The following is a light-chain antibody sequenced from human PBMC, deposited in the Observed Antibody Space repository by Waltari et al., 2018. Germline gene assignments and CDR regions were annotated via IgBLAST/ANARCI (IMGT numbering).Light chain of an antibody. J-gene: IGKJ1*01. Sequence: IVLTQSPGTLSLSPGERATLSCRASQSVSRSLAWYQQKTGQAPKLPIYGASTRATGVPDRFTGSGSGTDFSLTISSVEPEDFAIYCCQHYVRLPATFGQGTKVEIK. CDR1: QSVSRS. CDR3: QHYVRLPAT. V-gene: IGKV3-20*01. CDR2: GAS.